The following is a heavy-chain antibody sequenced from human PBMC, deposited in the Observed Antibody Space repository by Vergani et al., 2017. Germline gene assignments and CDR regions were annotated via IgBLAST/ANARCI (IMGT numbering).Heavy chain of an antibody. Sequence: QVQLVESGGGVVQPGRSLRLSCAASGFTFSSYAMHWVRQAPGKGLEWVAVISYDGSNKYYADSVKGRFTISRDNSKNTLYLQMNSLRAEDTAVYYCAKDTKNYDLWSGYYIYYFDYWGQGTLVTVSS. CDR1: GFTFSSYA. V-gene: IGHV3-30-3*02. D-gene: IGHD3-3*01. J-gene: IGHJ4*02. CDR2: ISYDGSNK. CDR3: AKDTKNYDLWSGYYIYYFDY.